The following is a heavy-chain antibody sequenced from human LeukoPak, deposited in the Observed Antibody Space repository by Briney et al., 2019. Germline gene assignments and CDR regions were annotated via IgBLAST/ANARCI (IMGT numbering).Heavy chain of an antibody. D-gene: IGHD6-6*01. V-gene: IGHV1-18*01. CDR3: ARGARSSSSYYYYYYYMDV. CDR2: SSAYNGNT. CDR1: GYTFTSCG. Sequence: ASVKVSCKDSGYTFTSCGISWVRQAPGQGLEWMGWSSAYNGNTNYAQKLQGRVTMTTDTSTSTAYMELRSLRSDDTAVYYCARGARSSSSYYYYYYYMDVWGKGTTVTVSS. J-gene: IGHJ6*03.